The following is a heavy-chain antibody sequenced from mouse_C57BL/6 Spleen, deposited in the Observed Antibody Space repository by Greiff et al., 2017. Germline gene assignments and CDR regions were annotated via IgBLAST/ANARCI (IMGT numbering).Heavy chain of an antibody. CDR1: GFNIKDYY. Sequence: EVKLMESGAELVKPGASVKLSCTASGFNIKDYYMHWVKQRTEQGLEWIGRIDPEDGETKNAPKFQGKATITADTSSNAACLQRSSLTSEDSAVYYGARGRERGNYFDYWGQGTTLTVSS. CDR3: ARGRERGNYFDY. CDR2: IDPEDGET. J-gene: IGHJ2*01. V-gene: IGHV14-2*01.